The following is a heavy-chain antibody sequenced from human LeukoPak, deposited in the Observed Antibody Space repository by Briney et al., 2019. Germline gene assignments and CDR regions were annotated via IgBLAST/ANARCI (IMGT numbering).Heavy chain of an antibody. CDR2: INPNSGGT. CDR1: GYTFTGYY. Sequence: ASVKVSCKASGYTFTGYYTHWVRQAPGQGLEWMGWINPNSGGTNYAQKFQGRVTMTRDTSISTAYMELSRLRSDDTAVYYCARCGDPAYDAFDIWGQGTMVTVSS. J-gene: IGHJ3*02. D-gene: IGHD4-17*01. CDR3: ARCGDPAYDAFDI. V-gene: IGHV1-2*02.